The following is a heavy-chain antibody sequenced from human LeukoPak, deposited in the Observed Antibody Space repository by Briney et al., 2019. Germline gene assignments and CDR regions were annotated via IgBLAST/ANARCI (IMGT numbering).Heavy chain of an antibody. D-gene: IGHD6-13*01. V-gene: IGHV3-48*01. CDR3: AKAYTRSWYAAFDF. CDR1: GFTFSSHS. J-gene: IGHJ3*01. Sequence: GGSLRLSCAASGFTFSSHSMKWVRQAPGKGLEWVSYIDDSTTTTHYADSVKGRFTISRDNSKNTVCLQMNSLRGDDSAKYYCAKAYTRSWYAAFDFWGQGTMVAISS. CDR2: IDDSTTTT.